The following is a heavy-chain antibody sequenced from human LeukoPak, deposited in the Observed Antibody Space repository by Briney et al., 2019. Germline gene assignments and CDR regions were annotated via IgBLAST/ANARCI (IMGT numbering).Heavy chain of an antibody. CDR2: IYYSGST. CDR1: GGSISSYY. Sequence: PSETLSLTCTVSGGSISSYYWSWIRQPPGKGLEWVGYIYYSGSTNYNPSLKSRVTISVDTSKNQFSLKLSSVTAADTAVYYCARGGAAASSYYYGMDVWGQGTTVTVSS. J-gene: IGHJ6*02. D-gene: IGHD6-13*01. V-gene: IGHV4-59*12. CDR3: ARGGAAASSYYYGMDV.